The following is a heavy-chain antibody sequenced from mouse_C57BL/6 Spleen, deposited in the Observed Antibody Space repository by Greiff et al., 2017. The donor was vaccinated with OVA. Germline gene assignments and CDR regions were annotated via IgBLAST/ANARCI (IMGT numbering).Heavy chain of an antibody. J-gene: IGHJ3*01. V-gene: IGHV1-42*01. CDR3: ARGDDYDHAY. CDR1: GYSFTGYY. CDR2: INPSTGGT. Sequence: VQLQQSGPELVKPGASVKISCKASGYSFTGYYMNWVKQSPEKSLEWIGEINPSTGGTTYNQKFKAKATLTVDKSSSTAYMQLKSLTSEDSAVYYCARGDDYDHAYWGQGTLVTVSA. D-gene: IGHD2-4*01.